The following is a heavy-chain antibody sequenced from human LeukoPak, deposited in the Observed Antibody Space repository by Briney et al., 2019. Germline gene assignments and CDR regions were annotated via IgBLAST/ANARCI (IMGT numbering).Heavy chain of an antibody. D-gene: IGHD3-16*02. CDR1: GYTFTSYG. CDR2: ISAYNGNT. J-gene: IGHJ4*02. CDR3: ARDRNYDYVWGSYRSYFDY. Sequence: ASVKVSCKASGYTFTSYGISWVRQAPGQGLEWMGWISAYNGNTNYAQKFQGRVTMTRDTSISTAYMELSRLRSDDTAVYYCARDRNYDYVWGSYRSYFDYWGQGTLVTVSS. V-gene: IGHV1-18*01.